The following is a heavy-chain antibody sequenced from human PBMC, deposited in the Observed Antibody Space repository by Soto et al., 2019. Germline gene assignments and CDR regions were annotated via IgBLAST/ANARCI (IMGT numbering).Heavy chain of an antibody. Sequence: RGESLKISCKGSGYSFTSYWIGWVRQMPGKGLEWMGIIYPGDSDTRYSPSFQGLVTISADKSISTAYLQWSSLKASDTAMYYCARFLTYYDILTGYYYFDYWGQGTLVTVSS. CDR3: ARFLTYYDILTGYYYFDY. CDR2: IYPGDSDT. D-gene: IGHD3-9*01. CDR1: GYSFTSYW. J-gene: IGHJ4*02. V-gene: IGHV5-51*01.